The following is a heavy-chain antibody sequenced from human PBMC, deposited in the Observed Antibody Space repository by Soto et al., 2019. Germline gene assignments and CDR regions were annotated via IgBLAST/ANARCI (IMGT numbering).Heavy chain of an antibody. CDR2: IKIDGSIT. J-gene: IGHJ4*02. Sequence: EVQLVESGGGLVQPGGSLRLSCAASGFTFSSYWMHWVRQVPGKGLVWVSRIKIDGSITSYADSVRGRFTISRDNAKNTLYLQMNSLRVEDTAVYYCARVRNGDWYFDYWGQGTLVTVSS. CDR3: ARVRNGDWYFDY. D-gene: IGHD2-21*02. V-gene: IGHV3-74*01. CDR1: GFTFSSYW.